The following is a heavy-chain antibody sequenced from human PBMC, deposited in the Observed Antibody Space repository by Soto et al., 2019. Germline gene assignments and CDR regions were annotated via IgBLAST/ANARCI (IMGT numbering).Heavy chain of an antibody. J-gene: IGHJ6*03. CDR1: GGSFSGYY. D-gene: IGHD3-10*01. CDR2: INHSGST. CDR3: ARRGSGSYYTYYYYMDV. V-gene: IGHV4-34*01. Sequence: SETLSLTCAVYGGSFSGYYWSWIRQPPGKGLEWIGEINHSGSTNYNPSLKSRVTISVDTSKNQFSLKLSSVTAADTAVYYCARRGSGSYYTYYYYMDVWGKGTTVTVSS.